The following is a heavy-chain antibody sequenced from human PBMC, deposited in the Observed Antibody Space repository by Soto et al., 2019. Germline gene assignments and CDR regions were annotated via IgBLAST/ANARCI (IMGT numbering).Heavy chain of an antibody. D-gene: IGHD4-4*01. Sequence: SVKASCKASGGTFSSYAISWVRQAPGQGLEWMGGIIPIFGTANYAQKFQGRVTITADESTSTAYMELSSLRSEDTAVYYCATLEGDGYSFDYWGQGTLVTVSS. J-gene: IGHJ4*02. CDR1: GGTFSSYA. CDR2: IIPIFGTA. V-gene: IGHV1-69*13. CDR3: ATLEGDGYSFDY.